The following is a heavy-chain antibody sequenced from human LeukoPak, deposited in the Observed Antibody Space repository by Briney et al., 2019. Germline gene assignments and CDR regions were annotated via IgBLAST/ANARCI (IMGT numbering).Heavy chain of an antibody. CDR3: ARAGVWDYSDSSGYHNAAFDI. V-gene: IGHV1-18*04. Sequence: ASVKVSCKASGYTFTSYYMHWVRQAPGQGLEWMGWISAYNGNTNYAQKLQGRVTMTTDTSTSTAYMDLSRLRSDDTAVYYCARAGVWDYSDSSGYHNAAFDIWGQGTMVTVSS. CDR1: GYTFTSYY. CDR2: ISAYNGNT. J-gene: IGHJ3*02. D-gene: IGHD3-22*01.